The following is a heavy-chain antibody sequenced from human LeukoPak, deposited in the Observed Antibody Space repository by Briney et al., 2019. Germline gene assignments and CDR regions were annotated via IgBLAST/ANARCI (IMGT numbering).Heavy chain of an antibody. D-gene: IGHD3-22*01. J-gene: IGHJ1*01. V-gene: IGHV3-48*04. CDR1: GFTFSTYW. CDR3: ARQQYSSVQH. Sequence: GGSLRLSCAASGFTFSTYWMSWVRQAPGKGLEWVSYISSSSSTIYYADSVKGRFTISRDNAKNSLYLQMNSLRAEDTAVYYCARQQYSSVQHWGQGTLVTVSS. CDR2: ISSSSSTI.